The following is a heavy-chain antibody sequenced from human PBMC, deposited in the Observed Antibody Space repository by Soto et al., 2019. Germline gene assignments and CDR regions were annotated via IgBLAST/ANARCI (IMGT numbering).Heavy chain of an antibody. Sequence: GGSLRLSFLGSGFIFINNGMHWVRQTPGKGLEWVAFMSYDGSDTFYADSVKGRFTISRDNSKNTLFLHMSNLRAEDTAMYYCTIVRVADSALDHWGQGTLVTVSS. V-gene: IGHV3-30*02. D-gene: IGHD3-10*02. CDR3: TIVRVADSALDH. CDR1: GFIFINNG. CDR2: MSYDGSDT. J-gene: IGHJ4*02.